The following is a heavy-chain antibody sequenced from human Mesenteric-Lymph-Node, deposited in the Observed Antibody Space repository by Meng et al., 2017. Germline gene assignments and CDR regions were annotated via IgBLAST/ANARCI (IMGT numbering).Heavy chain of an antibody. Sequence: GSLRLSCTVSGGSISSYYWSWIRQPPGKGLEWIGFIYYSGSTKYNPSLESRVTISVDTSKNQFSLSLRSVTAADTAVCYCAVGYSYGTRPDKWGQGTLVTVSS. CDR3: AVGYSYGTRPDK. V-gene: IGHV4-59*01. CDR1: GGSISSYY. D-gene: IGHD5-18*01. J-gene: IGHJ4*02. CDR2: IYYSGST.